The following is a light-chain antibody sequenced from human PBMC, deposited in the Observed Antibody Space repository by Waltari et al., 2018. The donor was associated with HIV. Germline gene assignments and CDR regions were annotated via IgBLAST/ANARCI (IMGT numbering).Light chain of an antibody. Sequence: QSALTQPASVSGSPGQSITISCTGTIFAVGGYNYASWYQQHPGNAPKLMIYEVTNRPSGVSHRFSGSKSVNTASLTISGLQADDEADYYCTSYTSTKTWVFGGGTKVTVL. CDR3: TSYTSTKTWV. CDR2: EVT. CDR1: IFAVGGYNY. V-gene: IGLV2-14*01. J-gene: IGLJ3*02.